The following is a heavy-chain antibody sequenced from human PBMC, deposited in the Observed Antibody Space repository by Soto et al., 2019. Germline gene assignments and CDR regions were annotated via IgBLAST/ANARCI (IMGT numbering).Heavy chain of an antibody. J-gene: IGHJ4*02. CDR1: GFTFGDYA. CDR3: TRDSYSYGYSELNFFDY. Sequence: GESLKISCTASGFTFGDYAMSWFRQAPGKGLEWVGFIRSKAYGGTTEYAASVKGRFTVSRDDSKSIAYLQMNSLKTEDTAVYYCTRDSYSYGYSELNFFDYWGQGTLVTVSS. CDR2: IRSKAYGGTT. D-gene: IGHD5-18*01. V-gene: IGHV3-49*03.